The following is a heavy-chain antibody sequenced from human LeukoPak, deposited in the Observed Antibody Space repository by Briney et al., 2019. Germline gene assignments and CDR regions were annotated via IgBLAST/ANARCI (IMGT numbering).Heavy chain of an antibody. D-gene: IGHD3-10*01. V-gene: IGHV3-30*18. CDR2: ISYDGSNK. CDR3: AKDQDYYGSGIQSD. CDR1: GFTFSSYG. J-gene: IGHJ4*02. Sequence: TGGSLRLSCAASGFTFSSYGMHWVRQAPGKGLEWVAVISYDGSNKYYADSVKGRFTISRDNSKNTLYLQMNSLRAEDTAVYYCAKDQDYYGSGIQSDWGQGTLVTVSS.